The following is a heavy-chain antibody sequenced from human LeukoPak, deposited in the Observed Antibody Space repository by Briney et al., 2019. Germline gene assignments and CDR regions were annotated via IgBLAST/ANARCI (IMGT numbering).Heavy chain of an antibody. CDR1: GFIFSDYY. V-gene: IGHV3-11*01. CDR3: ARGRYYYDSSGVDAFSV. Sequence: KPGVSLRLSCAASGFIFSDYYMAWIRQAPGKGLEWVSCITSSGSTMYYADSVKGRFTISRDNAKKSLYMQMNSLRAEDTAVYFCARGRYYYDSSGVDAFSVWGQGTMVTVSS. J-gene: IGHJ3*01. D-gene: IGHD3-22*01. CDR2: ITSSGSTM.